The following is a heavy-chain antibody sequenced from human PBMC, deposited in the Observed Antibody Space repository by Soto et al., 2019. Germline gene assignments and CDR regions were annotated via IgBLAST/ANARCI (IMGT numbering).Heavy chain of an antibody. CDR3: ARDNSRGVGAPGYYYYYGMDV. D-gene: IGHD1-26*01. V-gene: IGHV4-59*01. J-gene: IGHJ6*02. Sequence: SETLSLTCTVSGGSISSYYWSWIRQPPGKGLEWIGYIYYSGSTNYNPSLKSRVTISVDTSKNQFSLKLSSVTAADTAVYYCARDNSRGVGAPGYYYYYGMDVWGQGTTVTAP. CDR1: GGSISSYY. CDR2: IYYSGST.